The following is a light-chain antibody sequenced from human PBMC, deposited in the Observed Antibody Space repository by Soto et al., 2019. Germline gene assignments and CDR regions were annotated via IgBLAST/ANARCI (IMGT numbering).Light chain of an antibody. CDR3: SSYTSSSAVI. CDR1: SSDVGGYNY. Sequence: QSVLTQPASVSGSPGQSITISCTGTSSDVGGYNYVSWYQQHAGRAPKLMIYGVSNRPSGVSNRFSGSRSGNTASLTISELQAGDEADYYCSSYTSSSAVIFGGGTKLTVL. V-gene: IGLV2-14*01. CDR2: GVS. J-gene: IGLJ2*01.